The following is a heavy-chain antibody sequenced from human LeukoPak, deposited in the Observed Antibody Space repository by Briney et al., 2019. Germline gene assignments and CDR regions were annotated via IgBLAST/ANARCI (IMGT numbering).Heavy chain of an antibody. Sequence: ASVKVSCKASGGTFSSYTISWVRQAPGQGLEWMGRIIPILGIANYAQKFQGRVTITADKSTSTAYMELSSLRSEDTAVYYCATLGYCGGDCSVWFDPRGQGTLVTVSS. J-gene: IGHJ5*02. CDR1: GGTFSSYT. V-gene: IGHV1-69*02. CDR2: IIPILGIA. D-gene: IGHD2-21*01. CDR3: ATLGYCGGDCSVWFDP.